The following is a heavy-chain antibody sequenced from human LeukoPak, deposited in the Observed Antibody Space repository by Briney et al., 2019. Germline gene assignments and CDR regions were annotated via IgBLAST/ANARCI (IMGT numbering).Heavy chain of an antibody. CDR3: ARGTRVEY. CDR2: IYYSGST. Sequence: SETLSLTCTVSGGSISSYYWSWIRQPPRRGLEWIGHIYYSGSTNYNPSLKRRVTISVDTSKNQFSLKLSYVTAADTAVYYCARGTRVEYWGQGTLVTVSS. J-gene: IGHJ4*02. V-gene: IGHV4-59*08. CDR1: GGSISSYY.